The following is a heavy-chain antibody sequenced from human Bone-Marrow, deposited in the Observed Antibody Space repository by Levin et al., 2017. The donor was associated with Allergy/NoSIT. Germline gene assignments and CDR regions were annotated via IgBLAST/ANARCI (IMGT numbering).Heavy chain of an antibody. J-gene: IGHJ4*02. CDR2: ISATGGST. D-gene: IGHD3-3*02. Sequence: GESLKISCATSGFTFSTYAMTWVRQAPGKGLDWVSSISATGGSTYYADSVRGRFTISRDTSKNTLYLQMNSLRAEDTAVYFCAKGILPRPLGIDYWGQGTLVTVSS. CDR3: AKGILPRPLGIDY. CDR1: GFTFSTYA. V-gene: IGHV3-23*01.